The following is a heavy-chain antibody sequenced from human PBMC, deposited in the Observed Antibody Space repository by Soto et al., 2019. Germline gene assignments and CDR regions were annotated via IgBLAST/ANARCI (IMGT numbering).Heavy chain of an antibody. Sequence: SETLSLTCTFPVGSITNYYWTCIRQLPGKRLEWIAHIHNSGNTNSNPSLKSRVTISMDTSKNQISLRLTSVTAADTAMYYCARLKHTLVTPIDLWGQGTMVTVSS. CDR2: IHNSGNT. D-gene: IGHD2-21*01. CDR3: ARLKHTLVTPIDL. J-gene: IGHJ3*01. CDR1: VGSITNYY. V-gene: IGHV4-59*01.